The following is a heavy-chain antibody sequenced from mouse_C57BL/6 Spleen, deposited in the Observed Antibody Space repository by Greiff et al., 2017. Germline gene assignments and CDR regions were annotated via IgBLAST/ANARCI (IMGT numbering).Heavy chain of an antibody. D-gene: IGHD2-10*02. J-gene: IGHJ3*01. V-gene: IGHV1-15*01. Sequence: QVQLQQSGAELVRPGASVTLSCKASGYTFTDYEMPWVKQTPVHGLEWIGAIDPETGGTAYNQKFKGKAILTADKSSSTAYMELRSLTSEDSADYYCTSSAYGNYDWGQGTLVTVSA. CDR3: TSSAYGNYD. CDR1: GYTFTDYE. CDR2: IDPETGGT.